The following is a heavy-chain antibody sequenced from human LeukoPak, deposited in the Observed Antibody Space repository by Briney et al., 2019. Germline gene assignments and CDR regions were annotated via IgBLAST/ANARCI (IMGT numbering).Heavy chain of an antibody. CDR2: IKEDGSEK. D-gene: IGHD2-15*01. Sequence: GGSLRLSCAASGFTFSSYCMSWVRQAPGKGLEWVANIKEDGSEKYYVDSVKGRFTISRDNAKNSLYLQMNSLSAEDTAVYYCARRSCSGGSCYGDYYGMDVWGQGTTVSVSS. CDR3: ARRSCSGGSCYGDYYGMDV. V-gene: IGHV3-7*01. J-gene: IGHJ6*02. CDR1: GFTFSSYC.